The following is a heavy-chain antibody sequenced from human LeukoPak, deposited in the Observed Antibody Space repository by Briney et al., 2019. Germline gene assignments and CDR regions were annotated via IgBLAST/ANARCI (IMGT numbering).Heavy chain of an antibody. J-gene: IGHJ4*02. CDR3: ARRGYSYGIDY. Sequence: GEXXKISCKGSGYSFTSYWIGWVRPMPGKGLEWMGIIYPGDSDTRYSPSFQGQVTISADKSISTAYLQWSSLKASDTAMYYCARRGYSYGIDYWGQGTLVTVSS. V-gene: IGHV5-51*01. D-gene: IGHD5-18*01. CDR1: GYSFTSYW. CDR2: IYPGDSDT.